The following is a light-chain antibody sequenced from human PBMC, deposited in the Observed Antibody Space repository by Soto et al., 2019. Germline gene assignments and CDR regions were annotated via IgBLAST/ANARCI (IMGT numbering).Light chain of an antibody. J-gene: IGLJ2*01. V-gene: IGLV1-51*02. Sequence: QSVLTQPPSVSAAPGQTVTISCSGSSSNIGNNYVSWYQQLPGTAPKLLIYENNKRPSGIPDRFSGSKSGTSATLGITGLQTGDEADYYCGTWDSSLVFGGGTQLTVL. CDR3: GTWDSSLV. CDR1: SSNIGNNY. CDR2: ENN.